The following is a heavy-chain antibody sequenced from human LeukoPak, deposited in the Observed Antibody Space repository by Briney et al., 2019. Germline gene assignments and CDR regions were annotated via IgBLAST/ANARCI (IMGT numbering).Heavy chain of an antibody. CDR3: AKKSSSWQYYFDY. D-gene: IGHD6-6*01. CDR2: IKQDGGEK. CDR1: GFTFSDYW. V-gene: IGHV3-7*03. J-gene: IGHJ4*02. Sequence: GGSLRLSCAASGFTFSDYWMSWVRQARGKGLEWVANIKQDGGEKYYVDSVKGRFTISRDNAKNSLYLQMNSLRADDTAMYYCAKKSSSWQYYFDYWGQGTLVTVSS.